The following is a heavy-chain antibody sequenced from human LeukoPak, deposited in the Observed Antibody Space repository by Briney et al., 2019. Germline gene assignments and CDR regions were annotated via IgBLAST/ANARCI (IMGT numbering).Heavy chain of an antibody. CDR1: GFTFSSYA. D-gene: IGHD4-17*01. V-gene: IGHV3-23*01. J-gene: IGHJ6*03. CDR2: ISGSGAST. CDR3: AKDNRDYGAYFYYYTDG. Sequence: PGGSLRLSCAASGFTFSSYAMIWVRQAPGKGLEWVSGISGSGASTFYADTVRGRFTVSRDNSKNSLFLQMNSLRADDTAVYYCAKDNRDYGAYFYYYTDGWGKGTTVTVSS.